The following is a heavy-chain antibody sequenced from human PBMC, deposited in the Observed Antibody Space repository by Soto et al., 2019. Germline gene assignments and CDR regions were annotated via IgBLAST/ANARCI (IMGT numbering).Heavy chain of an antibody. V-gene: IGHV3-23*01. CDR1: GFTFSSYA. D-gene: IGHD6-19*01. J-gene: IGHJ2*01. Sequence: EVQLLESGGGLVQPGGSLRLSCAASGFTFSSYAMSWVRQAPGMGLEWVSAISGSGGSTYYADSVKGRFTISRDNSKNTLYLQMNSLRAEDTAVYYCAKTLTAVAGTQWYFDLWGRGTLVTVSS. CDR3: AKTLTAVAGTQWYFDL. CDR2: ISGSGGST.